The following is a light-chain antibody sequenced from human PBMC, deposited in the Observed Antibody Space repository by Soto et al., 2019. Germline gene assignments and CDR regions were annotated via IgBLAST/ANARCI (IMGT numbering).Light chain of an antibody. CDR1: QSVSSSY. V-gene: IGKV3-20*01. CDR2: GAS. Sequence: EIILTQSPGTLSLSPGERATLSCRASQSVSSSYLAWYQQRPGQAPRLLIYGASSRATGIPDRFSGSGSGTDFTLTISRLEPEDFAVYYCQHYGSSATWTFGQGTKVEIK. J-gene: IGKJ1*01. CDR3: QHYGSSATWT.